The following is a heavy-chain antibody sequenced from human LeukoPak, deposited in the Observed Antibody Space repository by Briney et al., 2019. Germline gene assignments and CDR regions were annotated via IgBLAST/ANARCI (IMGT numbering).Heavy chain of an antibody. V-gene: IGHV3-30-3*01. Sequence: GGSLRLSCAASGFTFSSYAMHWVRQAPGKGLEWVAVISYDGSNKYYADSVKGRFTISRDNSKNTLYLQMNSLRAEDTAVYYCARRYNYGGMDAWGQGTTVTVSS. D-gene: IGHD5-24*01. CDR1: GFTFSSYA. CDR3: ARRYNYGGMDA. CDR2: ISYDGSNK. J-gene: IGHJ6*02.